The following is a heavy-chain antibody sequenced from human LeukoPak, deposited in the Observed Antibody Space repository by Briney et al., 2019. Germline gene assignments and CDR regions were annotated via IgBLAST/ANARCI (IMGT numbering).Heavy chain of an antibody. V-gene: IGHV3-23*01. Sequence: GGSLRLSCAASGFTFSSYSMNWVRQAPGKGLEWVSSLSGSGYNTYYADSVKGRFTISRDNSKNTVYLQMNSLRAEDTAVYYCAKDPYGTRYFDYWGQGTLVTVSS. CDR2: LSGSGYNT. J-gene: IGHJ4*02. D-gene: IGHD2-2*01. CDR1: GFTFSSYS. CDR3: AKDPYGTRYFDY.